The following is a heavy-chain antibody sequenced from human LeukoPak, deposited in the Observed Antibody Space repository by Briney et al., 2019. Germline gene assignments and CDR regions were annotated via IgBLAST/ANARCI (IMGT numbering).Heavy chain of an antibody. V-gene: IGHV4-39*01. D-gene: IGHD2-15*01. J-gene: IGHJ4*02. Sequence: SETLSLTCTVSGGSVSNSRYHWGWIRQSPGEELEWIGLVYYRGNTYYNPSLSRRFTISVDTSKNQFSLRLTSVTAADTALYYCASYVYCSGGSCRYFDYWGRGTLVTVSA. CDR3: ASYVYCSGGSCRYFDY. CDR1: GGSVSNSRYH. CDR2: VYYRGNT.